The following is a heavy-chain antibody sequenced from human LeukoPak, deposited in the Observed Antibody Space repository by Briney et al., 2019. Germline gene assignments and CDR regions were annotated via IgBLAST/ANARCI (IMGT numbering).Heavy chain of an antibody. CDR3: AREGYGDYAFGFDS. Sequence: PSQTLSLTCTVSGGSISSGDYYWSWIRQPPGKGLEWIGYIYYSGSTYYNPSLKSRLTISVDTSKNQFSLKLNSVTAADTAVYYCAREGYGDYAFGFDSWGQGTLVTVSS. J-gene: IGHJ4*02. D-gene: IGHD4-17*01. CDR1: GGSISSGDYY. CDR2: IYYSGST. V-gene: IGHV4-30-4*08.